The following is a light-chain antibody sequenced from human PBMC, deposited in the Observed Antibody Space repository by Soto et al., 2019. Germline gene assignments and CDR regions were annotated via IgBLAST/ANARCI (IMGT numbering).Light chain of an antibody. CDR2: DAS. CDR3: QQRSNWPPT. V-gene: IGKV3-11*01. Sequence: EIVLTQSPATLSLSPGERATLSCRASQSASSYLAWYQQKPGQAPRLLIYDASNRATGIPVRFSGSGSGTDFTLTISSLEPEDFAVYYCQQRSNWPPTFGQGTKVEIK. J-gene: IGKJ1*01. CDR1: QSASSY.